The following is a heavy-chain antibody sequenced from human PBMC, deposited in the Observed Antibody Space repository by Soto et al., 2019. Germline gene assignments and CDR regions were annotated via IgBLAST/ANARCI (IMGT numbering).Heavy chain of an antibody. Sequence: LTCTVSGGSISSGGNYWSWIRQHPGKGLEWIGYIYYSGSTYYNPSLKSRFTISVDTSKNQFSLKLSSVTAADTAVYYCARSYGYGVFDIWGQGTMVTVSS. V-gene: IGHV4-31*03. CDR3: ARSYGYGVFDI. CDR2: IYYSGST. CDR1: GGSISSGGNY. D-gene: IGHD5-18*01. J-gene: IGHJ3*02.